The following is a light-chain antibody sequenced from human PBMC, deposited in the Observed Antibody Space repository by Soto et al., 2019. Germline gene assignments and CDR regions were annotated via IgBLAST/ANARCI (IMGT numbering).Light chain of an antibody. CDR1: QSVSHK. CDR2: DAS. V-gene: IGKV3-15*01. J-gene: IGKJ2*01. Sequence: ELVMTQSPVTLSVSPGKTATLSCRASQSVSHKVAWYQHKPGQAPRLLIYDASARVTGIPARFIGSGSGTESTLNISSIQSEDSADYYCQQYDNWPPYTFGQGTKLEIK. CDR3: QQYDNWPPYT.